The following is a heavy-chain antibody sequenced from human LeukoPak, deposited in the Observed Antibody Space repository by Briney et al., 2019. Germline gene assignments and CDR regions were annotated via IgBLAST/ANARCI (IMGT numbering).Heavy chain of an antibody. D-gene: IGHD3-16*02. V-gene: IGHV1-8*01. CDR1: GYTFTSYD. J-gene: IGHJ4*02. Sequence: GASVKVSCKASGYTFTSYDINWVRQATGQGLEWMGWMNPNSGNTGYAQKFQGRVTTTRNTSISTAYMELSSLRSEDTAVYYCATADYLRLGELSLYDYWGQGTLVTVSS. CDR2: MNPNSGNT. CDR3: ATADYLRLGELSLYDY.